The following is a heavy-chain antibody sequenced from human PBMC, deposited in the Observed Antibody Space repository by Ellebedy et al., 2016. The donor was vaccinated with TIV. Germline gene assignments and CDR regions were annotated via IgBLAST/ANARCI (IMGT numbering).Heavy chain of an antibody. CDR3: ARGLSGVSGLFDY. CDR1: GGSISSYY. V-gene: IGHV4-59*01. Sequence: MPSETLSLTCTVSGGSISSYYWSWIRQPPGKGLEWIGYIYYSGSTNYNPSLKSRVTISVDTSKNQFSLKLSSVTAADTAVYYCARGLSGVSGLFDYWGQGTLVTVSS. D-gene: IGHD7-27*01. J-gene: IGHJ4*02. CDR2: IYYSGST.